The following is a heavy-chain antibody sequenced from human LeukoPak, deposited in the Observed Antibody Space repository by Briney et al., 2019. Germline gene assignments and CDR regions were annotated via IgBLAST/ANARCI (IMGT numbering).Heavy chain of an antibody. D-gene: IGHD4-17*01. J-gene: IGHJ4*02. CDR3: ATRGDYLFY. CDR2: ISYDGSNK. CDR1: GFTFSSYA. V-gene: IGHV3-30*04. Sequence: GGSLRLSCAASGFTFSSYAMHWVRQAPGKGLEWVAVISYDGSNKYYADSVKGRFTISRDNSKNTLYLQMNSLRVEDTAVYYCATRGDYLFYWGQGTLVTVSS.